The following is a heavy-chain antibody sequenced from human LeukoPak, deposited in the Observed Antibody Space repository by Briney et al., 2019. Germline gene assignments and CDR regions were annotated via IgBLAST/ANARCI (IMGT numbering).Heavy chain of an antibody. J-gene: IGHJ4*02. Sequence: ASVKVSCKASGYTFTSYAMNWVRQAPGQGLEWMGWIDAGNGRTKYSQEFQGRVAITRDTSASTAYMELSSLRSDDMAVYYCARGKWTAHIVGYYFDSWGQGTLVTVSS. CDR3: ARGKWTAHIVGYYFDS. V-gene: IGHV1-3*03. D-gene: IGHD2-21*01. CDR1: GYTFTSYA. CDR2: IDAGNGRT.